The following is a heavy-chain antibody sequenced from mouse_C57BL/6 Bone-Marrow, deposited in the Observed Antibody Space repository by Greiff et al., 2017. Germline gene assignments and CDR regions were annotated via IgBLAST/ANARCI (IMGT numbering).Heavy chain of an antibody. D-gene: IGHD1-1*01. CDR3: TTGIYYYGSSLYFDY. Sequence: EVKLQQPGAELVKPGASVKVSCKASGYTFTSYWMHWVKQRPGQGLEWIGRIDPEDGDTEYAPKFQGKATMTADTSSNTAYLQLSSLTSEDTAVYYCTTGIYYYGSSLYFDYWGQGTTLTVSS. J-gene: IGHJ2*01. CDR1: GYTFTSYW. V-gene: IGHV14-1*01. CDR2: IDPEDGDT.